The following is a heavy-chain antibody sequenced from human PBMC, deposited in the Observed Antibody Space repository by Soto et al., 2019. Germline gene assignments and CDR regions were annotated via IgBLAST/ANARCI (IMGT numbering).Heavy chain of an antibody. CDR3: AGRGDGTNCLRHFAY. D-gene: IGHD2-2*01. CDR2: IIPIFGTA. V-gene: IGHV1-69*06. CDR1: GGTFNNYV. J-gene: IGHJ4*02. Sequence: SVKVSCKASGGTFNNYVINWVRQAPGQGLEWMAGIIPIFGTANYAQKFQGRVTITADKSTSTAYMELNSLRSEDTAVYYCAGRGDGTNCLRHFAYWGQRTLVTVSS.